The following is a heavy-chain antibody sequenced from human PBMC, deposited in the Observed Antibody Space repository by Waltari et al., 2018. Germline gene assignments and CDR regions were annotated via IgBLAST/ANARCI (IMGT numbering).Heavy chain of an antibody. Sequence: QLQLQESGPGLVKPSETLSLTCTVSGGSISSSSYYWGWIRQPPGQGLEWIGSIYYSGSTYYNPSLKSRVTISVDTSKNQFSLKLSSVTAADTAVYYCARDQGDPYYDILTGLNWFDPWGQGTLVTVSS. CDR1: GGSISSSSYY. J-gene: IGHJ5*02. CDR2: IYYSGST. D-gene: IGHD3-9*01. V-gene: IGHV4-39*07. CDR3: ARDQGDPYYDILTGLNWFDP.